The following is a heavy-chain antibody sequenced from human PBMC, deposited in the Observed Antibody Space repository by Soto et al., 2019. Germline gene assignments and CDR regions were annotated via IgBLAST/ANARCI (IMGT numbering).Heavy chain of an antibody. J-gene: IGHJ4*02. V-gene: IGHV4-30-2*01. D-gene: IGHD6-13*01. CDR2: IYHSGST. CDR1: GGSISSGGFS. Sequence: SETLSLTCAVSGGSISSGGFSWSWIRQPPGKGLEWIGYIYHSGSTYYNPSLKSRVTISVDTSKNQFSLKLSSVTAADTAVYYCASQAAARTGSGYWGQGTLVTV. CDR3: ASQAAARTGSGY.